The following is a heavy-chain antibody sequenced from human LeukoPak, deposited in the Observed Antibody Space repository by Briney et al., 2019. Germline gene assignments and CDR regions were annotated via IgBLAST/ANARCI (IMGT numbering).Heavy chain of an antibody. CDR2: IIPIFGTA. D-gene: IGHD5-12*01. CDR3: ARAGIGAMRVDV. J-gene: IGHJ6*04. CDR1: GGTFSSYA. Sequence: GASVKVSCKASGGTFSSYAISWVRQAPGQGLEWMGGIIPIFGTANYAQKFQGRVTITAGKSTSTAYMELSSLRSEDTAVYYCARAGIGAMRVDVWGKGTTVTVSS. V-gene: IGHV1-69*06.